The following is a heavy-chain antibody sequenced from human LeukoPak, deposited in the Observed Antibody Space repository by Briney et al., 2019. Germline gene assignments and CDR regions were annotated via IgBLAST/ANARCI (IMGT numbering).Heavy chain of an antibody. V-gene: IGHV3-53*01. Sequence: GGSLRLSCAASGFTVTRNHMNWVRQAPGKGLEWVSAINSGGSTFYADSVKGRFTISRDNSKSTLSLQTNSLRAEDTAVYYCARDDPFDSARFFDIWGQGTMVTVSS. CDR2: INSGGST. D-gene: IGHD3-22*01. CDR3: ARDDPFDSARFFDI. J-gene: IGHJ3*02. CDR1: GFTVTRNH.